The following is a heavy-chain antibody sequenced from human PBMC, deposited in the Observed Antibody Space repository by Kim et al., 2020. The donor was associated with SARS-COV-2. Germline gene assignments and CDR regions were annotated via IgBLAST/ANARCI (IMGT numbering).Heavy chain of an antibody. CDR2: VSTGSTYI. Sequence: GGSLRLSCAASGFTFSTYCMNWVRQAPGKGLEWVSSVSTGSTYIHYADSVKGRFTISRDNAKNSLYLQMNGLRAEDTAVYYCATSMRAAGGTRGDLDYWGQGTLVTVSS. CDR3: ATSMRAAGGTRGDLDY. J-gene: IGHJ4*02. V-gene: IGHV3-21*01. D-gene: IGHD6-13*01. CDR1: GFTFSTYC.